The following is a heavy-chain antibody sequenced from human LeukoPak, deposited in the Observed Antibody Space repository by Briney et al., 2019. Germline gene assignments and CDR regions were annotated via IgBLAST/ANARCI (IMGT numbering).Heavy chain of an antibody. CDR3: AREEERGLRNGVVWFDP. Sequence: GGSLRLSCAASGFTFSSYSMNWVRQAPGKGLEWVSYISSSSSTIYYADSVKGRFTISRDNAKNSLYLQMNSLRAEDTAVYYCAREEERGLRNGVVWFDPWGQGTLVTVSS. J-gene: IGHJ5*02. V-gene: IGHV3-48*01. CDR1: GFTFSSYS. CDR2: ISSSSSTI. D-gene: IGHD2-8*01.